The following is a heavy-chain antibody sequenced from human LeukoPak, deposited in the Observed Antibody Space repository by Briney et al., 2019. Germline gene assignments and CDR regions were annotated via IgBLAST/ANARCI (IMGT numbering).Heavy chain of an antibody. J-gene: IGHJ4*02. CDR1: GFTFDDYA. CDR3: ARTGYCSGGSCYSGCCYFDY. CDR2: ISWNSGSI. V-gene: IGHV3-9*01. Sequence: PGRSLRLSCAASGFTFDDYAMHWVRQAPGKGLEWVSGISWNSGSIGYADSVKGRFTISRDNAKNSLYLQMNSLRAEDTAVYYCARTGYCSGGSCYSGCCYFDYWGQGTLVTVSS. D-gene: IGHD2-15*01.